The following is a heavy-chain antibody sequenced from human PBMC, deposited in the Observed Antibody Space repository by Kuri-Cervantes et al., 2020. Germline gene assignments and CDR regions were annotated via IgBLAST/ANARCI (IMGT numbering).Heavy chain of an antibody. Sequence: GGSLRLSCAASGFTFSSYSMAWVRQAPGKGLEWVATIKQDGSEKFYVDSVRGRFTISRDNAKNSLYLQMNSLRAEDTAVYYCGGAIAVTGIDYWGQGTLVTVSS. D-gene: IGHD6-19*01. CDR1: GFTFSSYS. CDR3: GGAIAVTGIDY. J-gene: IGHJ4*02. V-gene: IGHV3-7*01. CDR2: IKQDGSEK.